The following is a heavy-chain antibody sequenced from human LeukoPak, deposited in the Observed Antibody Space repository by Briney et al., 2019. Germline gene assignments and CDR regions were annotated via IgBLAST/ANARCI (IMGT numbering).Heavy chain of an antibody. D-gene: IGHD2-15*01. CDR1: GFTFSSYS. V-gene: IGHV3-21*01. J-gene: IGHJ6*02. CDR2: ISSSSSHI. CDR3: ARDLNQLQRDIYYYYGLDA. Sequence: GGSLRLSCAASGFTFSSYSMNWVRQAPGKGLEWLSSISSSSSHIYFADSVKGRFIISRDNAKNSLYLQMNSLRAEDTAVYHCARDLNQLQRDIYYYYGLDAWGQGTAVTVSS.